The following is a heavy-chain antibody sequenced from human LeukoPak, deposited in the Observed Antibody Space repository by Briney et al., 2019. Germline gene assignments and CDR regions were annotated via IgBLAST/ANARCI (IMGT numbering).Heavy chain of an antibody. D-gene: IGHD3-10*01. V-gene: IGHV4-31*03. CDR2: IYYSGST. J-gene: IGHJ5*02. CDR1: GGSISSGGYY. Sequence: SQTLSLTCTVSGGSISSGGYYWSWIRQHPGKGLEWIGYIYYSGSTYYNPSLKSRVTISVDTSKNQFSLKLSSVTAADTAVYYCARDCPFGRASGAVSWGQGTLVTVSS. CDR3: ARDCPFGRASGAVS.